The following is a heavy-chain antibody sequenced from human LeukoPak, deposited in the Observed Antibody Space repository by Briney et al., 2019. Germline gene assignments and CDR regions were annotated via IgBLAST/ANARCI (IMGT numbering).Heavy chain of an antibody. D-gene: IGHD5-18*01. CDR3: ARDTAMADY. J-gene: IGHJ4*02. CDR2: IYYSGST. CDR1: GGSISSSAYY. Sequence: PSETLSLTCTVSGGSISSSAYYWGWIRQPPGMGLEWIGNIYYSGSTYYNPSLKSRVTISVDTSKNQFSLKLSSVTAADTAVYYCARDTAMADYWGQGTLVTVSS. V-gene: IGHV4-39*02.